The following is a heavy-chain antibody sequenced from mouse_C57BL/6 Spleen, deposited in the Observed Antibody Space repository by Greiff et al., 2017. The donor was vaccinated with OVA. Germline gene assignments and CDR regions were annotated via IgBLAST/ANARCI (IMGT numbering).Heavy chain of an antibody. CDR3: ARAGYDYWYFDD. CDR2: IDPASGST. J-gene: IGHJ2*01. Sequence: VHLQQSVAELVRPGASVKLSCTASGFNITNTYMHWVKQRPEQGLEWIGRIDPASGSTKYAPKFQGKATLTADTSSNTAYLQLSSLTSEDTAIYYCARAGYDYWYFDDWGKGTTLTVSS. D-gene: IGHD2-4*01. V-gene: IGHV14-3*01. CDR1: GFNITNTY.